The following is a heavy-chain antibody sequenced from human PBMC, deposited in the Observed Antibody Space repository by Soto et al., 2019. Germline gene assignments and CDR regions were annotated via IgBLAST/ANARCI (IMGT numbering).Heavy chain of an antibody. D-gene: IGHD3-10*01. CDR3: ARVHLGLGPSGE. CDR1: GYTFTSYG. J-gene: IGHJ4*02. Sequence: QVQLVQSGAEVKKPGASVKVSCKASGYTFTSYGISWVRQAPGQGLEWMGWISAYNGNTNYAQKLQGRVTMTTDTATGPGYMAMRSLRSDDTAVYYCARVHLGLGPSGEWGQVTLVTVAS. V-gene: IGHV1-18*01. CDR2: ISAYNGNT.